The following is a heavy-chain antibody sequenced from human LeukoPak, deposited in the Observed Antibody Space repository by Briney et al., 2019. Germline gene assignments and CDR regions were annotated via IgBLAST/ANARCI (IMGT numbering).Heavy chain of an antibody. Sequence: ASVKVSCKASGYTLTSYSISWVRQAPGQGLEWMGWISAYNGNTDLAQKLQDRVTMTTDTSASTAYMELRSLRSDDTAVYYCARRWNTDAFDIWGQGTMVTVSS. V-gene: IGHV1-18*01. J-gene: IGHJ3*02. CDR2: ISAYNGNT. CDR3: ARRWNTDAFDI. CDR1: GYTLTSYS. D-gene: IGHD1-1*01.